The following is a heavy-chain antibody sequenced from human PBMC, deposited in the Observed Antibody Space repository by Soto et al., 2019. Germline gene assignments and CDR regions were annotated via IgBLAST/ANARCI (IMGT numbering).Heavy chain of an antibody. Sequence: QVQLVQSGAEVTKPGSSVKVSCTASGDTFINYAISWVRQAPGQGLEWMGGIIPIFGTANYAQKFQGRVTISSDESTSTAYMDLSSLRSEDTAVYYCARGRGYSSDYGLDVWGQGTTVTVSS. CDR2: IIPIFGTA. CDR1: GDTFINYA. CDR3: ARGRGYSSDYGLDV. J-gene: IGHJ6*02. D-gene: IGHD5-18*01. V-gene: IGHV1-69*05.